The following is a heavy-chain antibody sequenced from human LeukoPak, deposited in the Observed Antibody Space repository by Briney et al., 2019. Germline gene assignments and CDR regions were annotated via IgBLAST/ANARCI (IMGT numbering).Heavy chain of an antibody. CDR1: GGSFSGYY. CDR2: INHSGST. CDR3: ARGFFYGGNSHAFDI. V-gene: IGHV4-34*01. J-gene: IGHJ3*02. Sequence: PSETLSLTCAVYGGSFSGYYWSWIRQPPGKGLEWIGEINHSGSTNYNPSLKSRVTISVDKSKNQFSLNLSSVTAADTAMYYCARGFFYGGNSHAFDIWGQGTMVTVSS. D-gene: IGHD4-23*01.